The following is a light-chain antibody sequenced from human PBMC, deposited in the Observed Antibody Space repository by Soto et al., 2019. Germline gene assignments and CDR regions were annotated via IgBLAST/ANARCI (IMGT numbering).Light chain of an antibody. J-gene: IGKJ5*01. Sequence: ENVLTQSPGTLSLSPGERATLSCRASHTVSSYLTWYQQRPGQAPRLLIYGASKRATGIPDRFSGSGSGTDFTLTISRLEPEDFALYYCQQYGTSPITFGQGTRLEI. CDR2: GAS. CDR3: QQYGTSPIT. V-gene: IGKV3-20*01. CDR1: HTVSSY.